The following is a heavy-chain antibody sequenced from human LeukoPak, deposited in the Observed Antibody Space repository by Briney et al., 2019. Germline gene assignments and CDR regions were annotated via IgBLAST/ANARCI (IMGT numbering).Heavy chain of an antibody. Sequence: GGSLRLSCAASGFTFSNYWMSWVRRAPGKGLEWVANIKQDGSETYYVDSVRGRFTVSGDNAKNSLYLQMNSLRAEDTAVYYCARDFWGAYRVDFFDYWGQGTLVTVSS. V-gene: IGHV3-7*01. CDR1: GFTFSNYW. CDR2: IKQDGSET. D-gene: IGHD3-3*01. J-gene: IGHJ4*02. CDR3: ARDFWGAYRVDFFDY.